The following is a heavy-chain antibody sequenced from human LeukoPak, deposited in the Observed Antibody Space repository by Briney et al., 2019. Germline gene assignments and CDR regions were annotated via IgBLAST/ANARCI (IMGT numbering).Heavy chain of an antibody. CDR1: GYTFTIYY. CDR2: INPSGGST. Sequence: ASVKVSCKASGYTFTIYYMHWVRHAPGQGLEWVGIINPSGGSTSYAQTSQGRVTMTRDTSTSTVYMELSSLRSEDTAVYYCAREKGYYGSGEEFDPSGEGTLVTVSS. CDR3: AREKGYYGSGEEFDP. D-gene: IGHD3-10*01. J-gene: IGHJ5*02. V-gene: IGHV1-46*01.